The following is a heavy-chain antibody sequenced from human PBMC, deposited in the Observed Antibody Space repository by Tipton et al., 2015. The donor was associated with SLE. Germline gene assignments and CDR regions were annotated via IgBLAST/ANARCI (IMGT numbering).Heavy chain of an antibody. CDR3: ARGYCSDGVCYGFGFFDY. CDR2: LYYSGNT. V-gene: IGHV4-39*07. Sequence: TLPLTCTVSGGSIRSSRHFWGWIRQPPGKGLEWIGVLYYSGNTYYNPSLKSPVTLSIDTSKNQFSLKMRSVTAADTAVYFCARGYCSDGVCYGFGFFDYSGQGNLVTVSS. J-gene: IGHJ4*02. CDR1: GGSIRSSRHF. D-gene: IGHD2-8*01.